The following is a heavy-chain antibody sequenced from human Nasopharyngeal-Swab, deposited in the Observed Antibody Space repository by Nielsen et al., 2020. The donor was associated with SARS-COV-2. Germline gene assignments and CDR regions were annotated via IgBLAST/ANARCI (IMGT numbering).Heavy chain of an antibody. CDR3: ARKVLESYYYHYMDV. Sequence: GESLKISCAASGFTFSSYWMSWVRQAPGKGLEWVANIKQDGSEKYYVDSVKGRFTISRDNAKNSLYLQMNSLRAEDTAVYYCARKVLESYYYHYMDVWGKGTTVTVSS. CDR1: GFTFSSYW. V-gene: IGHV3-7*03. CDR2: IKQDGSEK. J-gene: IGHJ6*03. D-gene: IGHD3-3*01.